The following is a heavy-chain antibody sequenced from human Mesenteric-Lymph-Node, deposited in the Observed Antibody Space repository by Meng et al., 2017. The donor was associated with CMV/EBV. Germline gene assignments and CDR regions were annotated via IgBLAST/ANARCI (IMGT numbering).Heavy chain of an antibody. CDR3: VYSCAKDPVAVDY. D-gene: IGHD2-21*01. Sequence: GESLKISCAASGFTFSDYYMSWIRQAPGKGLEWVSYISSSGSTIYYADSVKGRFTISRDNAKNSLYLQMNSLRPEDTAEDTAVYSCAKDPVAVDYWGQGTLVTVSS. J-gene: IGHJ4*02. CDR1: GFTFSDYY. CDR2: ISSSGSTI. V-gene: IGHV3-11*01.